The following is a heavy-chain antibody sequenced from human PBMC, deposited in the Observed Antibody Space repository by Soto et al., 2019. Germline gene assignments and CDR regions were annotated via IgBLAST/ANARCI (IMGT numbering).Heavy chain of an antibody. V-gene: IGHV4-31*03. CDR1: GGSISSGGYY. Sequence: SETLSLTCTVSGGSISSGGYYWSWIRQHPGKGLEWIGYIYYSGSTYYNPSLKSRVTISVDTSKNQFSLKLSSVTAADTAVYYCARVPPYSGYDSSNWFDPWGQGTLVTVSS. CDR2: IYYSGST. J-gene: IGHJ5*02. CDR3: ARVPPYSGYDSSNWFDP. D-gene: IGHD5-12*01.